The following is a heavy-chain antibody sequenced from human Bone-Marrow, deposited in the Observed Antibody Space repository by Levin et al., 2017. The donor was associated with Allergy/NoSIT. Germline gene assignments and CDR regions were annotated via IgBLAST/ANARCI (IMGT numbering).Heavy chain of an antibody. Sequence: HAGGSLRLSCAASGFSFSSYAMHWVRQAPGKGLEWVAVISYDGNYKFYADSVKGRFSFSRDNSKNTLYLQLNSLRVEDTGVYYCAKMKETYSYGPPVEFDSWGQGTLVTVSS. CDR2: ISYDGNYK. D-gene: IGHD5-18*01. V-gene: IGHV3-30*18. CDR3: AKMKETYSYGPPVEFDS. CDR1: GFSFSSYA. J-gene: IGHJ4*02.